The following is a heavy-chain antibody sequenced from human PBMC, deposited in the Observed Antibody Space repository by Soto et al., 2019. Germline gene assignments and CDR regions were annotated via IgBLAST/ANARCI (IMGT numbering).Heavy chain of an antibody. D-gene: IGHD2-2*02. V-gene: IGHV3-7*01. Sequence: GGSLRLSCAASGFTFCRYWMSWVRQAPGKGLEWVANIKQDGSEKYYVDSVKGRFTISRDNAKNSLYLQMNSLRAEDTAVYYCARREVPAAISHYDAFDIWGQGTMVTVSS. CDR1: GFTFCRYW. CDR2: IKQDGSEK. J-gene: IGHJ3*02. CDR3: ARREVPAAISHYDAFDI.